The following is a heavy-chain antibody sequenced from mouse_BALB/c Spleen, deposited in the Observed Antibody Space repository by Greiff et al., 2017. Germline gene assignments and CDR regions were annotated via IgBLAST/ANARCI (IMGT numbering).Heavy chain of an antibody. D-gene: IGHD2-1*01. Sequence: VQLQQSGAELVRPGALVKLSCKASGFNIKDYSMHWVKQRPEQGLEWIGWIDPENGNTIYDPKFQGKASITADTSSNTAYLQLSSLTSEDTAVYYCALSTMPAWLAYWGQGTLVTVSA. V-gene: IGHV14-1*02. J-gene: IGHJ3*01. CDR2: IDPENGNT. CDR1: GFNIKDYS. CDR3: ALSTMPAWLAY.